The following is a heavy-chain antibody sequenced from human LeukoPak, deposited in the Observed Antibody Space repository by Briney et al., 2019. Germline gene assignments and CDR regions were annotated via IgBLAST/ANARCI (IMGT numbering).Heavy chain of an antibody. CDR2: IYSSGST. J-gene: IGHJ4*02. D-gene: IGHD6-19*01. Sequence: SETLSLTCTVSGGSISGYYWSWIRQPAGKGLEWIGRIYSSGSTNYNPSLKSRLTMSVGTSQNQFSLKLSSVTAADTAVYYCARVDTTGWYPFDYWGQGTLVTVSS. CDR3: ARVDTTGWYPFDY. V-gene: IGHV4-4*07. CDR1: GGSISGYY.